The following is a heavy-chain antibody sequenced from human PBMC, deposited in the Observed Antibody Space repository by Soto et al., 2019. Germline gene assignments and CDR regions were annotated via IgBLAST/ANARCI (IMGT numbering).Heavy chain of an antibody. V-gene: IGHV1-46*01. CDR2: INPSGGST. J-gene: IGHJ4*02. CDR3: ARDAHIVVVTAIRALGY. D-gene: IGHD2-21*02. Sequence: ASVKVSCKASGYTFTSYYMHWVRQAPGQGLEWTGIINPSGGSTSYAQKFQGRVTMTRDTSTSTVYMELSSLRSEDTAVYYCARDAHIVVVTAIRALGYWGQGTLVTVSS. CDR1: GYTFTSYY.